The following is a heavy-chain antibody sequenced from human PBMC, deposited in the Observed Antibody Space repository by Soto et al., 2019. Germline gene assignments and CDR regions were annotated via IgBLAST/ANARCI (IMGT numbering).Heavy chain of an antibody. CDR2: TSYDEKNK. Sequence: PGGSLRLSCAASGFTFNNYAMHWVRQAPGKGLEWVAVTSYDEKNKYYTDSVKGRFTISRDNSKNTLYLQMNNLRTEDTAVYYCARAYSSGWSLTFDYWGQGTLVTVYS. CDR3: ARAYSSGWSLTFDY. V-gene: IGHV3-30*04. CDR1: GFTFNNYA. D-gene: IGHD6-19*01. J-gene: IGHJ4*02.